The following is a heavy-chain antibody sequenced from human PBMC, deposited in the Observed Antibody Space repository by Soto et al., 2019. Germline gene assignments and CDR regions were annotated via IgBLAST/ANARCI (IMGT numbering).Heavy chain of an antibody. J-gene: IGHJ4*02. D-gene: IGHD4-17*01. CDR1: GFTFSSYA. CDR3: ASYRTTVTTY. V-gene: IGHV3-23*01. CDR2: ISGGIGST. Sequence: PGGSLRLSCAASGFTFSSYAMSWVRQAPGKGLEWVSTISGGIGSTYYADSVKGRFTISRDNSRNALYLQMNSLRAEDTAVYYCASYRTTVTTYWGQGTLVTVPS.